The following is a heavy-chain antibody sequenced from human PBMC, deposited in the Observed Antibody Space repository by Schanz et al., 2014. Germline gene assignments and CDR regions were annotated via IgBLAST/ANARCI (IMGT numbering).Heavy chain of an antibody. V-gene: IGHV3-15*01. CDR2: IKRTSDGGTR. D-gene: IGHD6-6*01. Sequence: EVQLVESGGGLVKPGGSLRLSCAASGFTFSNTWMSWVRQAPGKGLEWVGHIKRTSDGGTRDNAPLKGRFIVSRDDSKNTLYLQMNSLRAEDTAVYYCAKIWKGHPIEVRPGWSDGMDVWGRGTLVTVSS. CDR3: AKIWKGHPIEVRPGWSDGMDV. CDR1: GFTFSNTW. J-gene: IGHJ6*02.